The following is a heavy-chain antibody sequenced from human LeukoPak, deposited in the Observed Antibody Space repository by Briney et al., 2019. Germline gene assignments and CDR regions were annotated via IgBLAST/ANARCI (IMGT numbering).Heavy chain of an antibody. CDR2: ITDSGRKT. Sequence: GGSLRLSCAASGLTFSNYAMNWVRQASGRGLEWVSGITDSGRKTYYADSVRGRFSISRDNSKNTVYLQMNSLRAEDTAVYYCAREGYGDYVLDYWGQGTLVTVSS. D-gene: IGHD4-17*01. J-gene: IGHJ4*02. CDR1: GLTFSNYA. CDR3: AREGYGDYVLDY. V-gene: IGHV3-23*01.